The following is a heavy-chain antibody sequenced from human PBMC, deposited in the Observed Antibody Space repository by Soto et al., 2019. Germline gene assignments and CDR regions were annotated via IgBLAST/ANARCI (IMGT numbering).Heavy chain of an antibody. CDR1: GGSISSGGYY. J-gene: IGHJ6*02. Sequence: SETLSLTCTVSGGSISSGGYYWSWIRQHPXKGLEWIGYIYYSGSTYYNPSLKSRVTISVDTSKNQFSLKLSSVTAADTAVYYCARAKGPTYYDFWSGSYYYYGMDVWGQGTTVTVSS. CDR3: ARAKGPTYYDFWSGSYYYYGMDV. CDR2: IYYSGST. D-gene: IGHD3-3*01. V-gene: IGHV4-31*03.